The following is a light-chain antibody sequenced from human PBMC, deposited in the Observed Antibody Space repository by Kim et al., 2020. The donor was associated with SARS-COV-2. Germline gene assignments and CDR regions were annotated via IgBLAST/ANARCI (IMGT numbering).Light chain of an antibody. CDR3: AAWDDSLNGWV. CDR2: DKN. J-gene: IGLJ3*02. V-gene: IGLV1-44*01. CDR1: SSNIGSNA. Sequence: GRRGASGCAGSSSNIGSNAVNWSRQRPGTAPKLLIYDKNQRPSGVPDRFAGAKSGTSASLAISGLESEDEADYYCAAWDDSLNGWVFGGGTQLTVL.